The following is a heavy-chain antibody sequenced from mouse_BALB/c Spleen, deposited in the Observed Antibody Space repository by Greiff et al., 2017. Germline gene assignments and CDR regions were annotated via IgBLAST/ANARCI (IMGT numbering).Heavy chain of an antibody. D-gene: IGHD2-1*01. J-gene: IGHJ3*01. V-gene: IGHV1-54*01. CDR2: INPGSGGT. CDR1: GYAFTNYL. CDR3: ARSGNYVGFAY. Sequence: QVQLQQSGAELVRPGTSVKVSCKASGYAFTNYLIEWVKQRPGQGLEWIGVINPGSGGTNYNEKFKGKATLTADKSSSTAYMQLSSLTSDDSAVYFCARSGNYVGFAYWGQGTLVTVSA.